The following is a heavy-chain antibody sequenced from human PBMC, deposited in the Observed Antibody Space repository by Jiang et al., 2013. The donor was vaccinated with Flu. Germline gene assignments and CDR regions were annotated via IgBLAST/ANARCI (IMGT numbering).Heavy chain of an antibody. CDR3: TSVVGATVY. CDR1: GFTFSGSA. Sequence: QLLESGGGLVQPGGSLKLSCAASGFTFSGSAMHWVRQASGKGLEWVGRIRSKANSYATAYAASVKGRFTISRDDSKNTAYLQMNSLKTEDTAVYYCTSVVGATVYWGQGTLVTVSS. V-gene: IGHV3-73*02. D-gene: IGHD1-26*01. CDR2: IRSKANSYAT. J-gene: IGHJ4*02.